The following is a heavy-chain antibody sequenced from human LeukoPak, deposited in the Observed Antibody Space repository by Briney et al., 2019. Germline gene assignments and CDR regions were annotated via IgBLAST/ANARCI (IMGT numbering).Heavy chain of an antibody. CDR1: DDSISDYY. CDR3: AKQISGSRRLRLYYFDY. Sequence: SETLSLTCTVSDDSISDYYRGWIRQPPGKGLEWIGYIYYSGSTNYNPSLKSRVTISVDTSKNQFSLKLSSVTAADTAVYYCAKQISGSRRLRLYYFDYWGQGTLVTVSS. V-gene: IGHV4-59*08. CDR2: IYYSGST. D-gene: IGHD1-26*01. J-gene: IGHJ4*02.